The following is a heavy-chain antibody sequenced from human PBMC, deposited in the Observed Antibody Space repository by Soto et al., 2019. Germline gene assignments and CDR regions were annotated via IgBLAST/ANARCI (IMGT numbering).Heavy chain of an antibody. Sequence: GGSLRLSCAASGFTFSSYAMSWVRQAPGKGLEWVSAISGSGGSTYYADSVKGRFTISRDNSKNTLYLQMNSLRAEDTAVYYCALYYYDSSGYGPAYYYYGMDVWGQGTTVTV. CDR2: ISGSGGST. CDR1: GFTFSSYA. V-gene: IGHV3-23*01. D-gene: IGHD3-22*01. CDR3: ALYYYDSSGYGPAYYYYGMDV. J-gene: IGHJ6*02.